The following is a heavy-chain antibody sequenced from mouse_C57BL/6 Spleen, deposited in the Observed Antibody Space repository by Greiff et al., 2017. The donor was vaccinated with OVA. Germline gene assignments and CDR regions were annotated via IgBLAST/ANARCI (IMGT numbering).Heavy chain of an antibody. CDR3: ARFYYDYDGFAY. J-gene: IGHJ3*01. V-gene: IGHV1-82*01. CDR1: GYAFSSSW. D-gene: IGHD2-4*01. CDR2: IYPGDGDT. Sequence: LVESGPELVKPGASVKISCKASGYAFSSSWMNWVKQRPGKGLEWIGRIYPGDGDTNYNGKFKGKATLTADKSSSTAYMQLSSLTSEDSAVYLCARFYYDYDGFAYWGQGTLVTVSA.